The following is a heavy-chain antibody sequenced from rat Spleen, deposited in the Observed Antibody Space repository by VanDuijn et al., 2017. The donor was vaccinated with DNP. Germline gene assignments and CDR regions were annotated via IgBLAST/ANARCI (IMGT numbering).Heavy chain of an antibody. J-gene: IGHJ4*01. Sequence: EVQLQESGPGLVKPSQSLSLTCSVTGYSITRNYWGWIRKFPGNKMEWIGHISYSGTTSYHPSLKSRISITRDTSKNQFFLQLNSVTTEDTATYHCASNYYDGYYAMDAWGKGTSVTVSS. CDR2: ISYSGTT. V-gene: IGHV3-1*01. CDR3: ASNYYDGYYAMDA. D-gene: IGHD1-12*02. CDR1: GYSITRNY.